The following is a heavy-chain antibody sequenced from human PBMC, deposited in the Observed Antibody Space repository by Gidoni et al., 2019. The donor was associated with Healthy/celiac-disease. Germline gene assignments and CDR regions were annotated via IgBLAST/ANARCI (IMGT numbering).Heavy chain of an antibody. J-gene: IGHJ3*02. CDR2: ISYDGSNK. D-gene: IGHD1-26*01. V-gene: IGHV3-30*18. Sequence: QVQLVESGGGVVQPGRSLRLSCAAPGFPFSSYGMHWVRQAPGKGLEWVAVISYDGSNKYYADSVKGRFTISRDNSKNTLYLQMNSLRAEDTAVYYCAKLRSYGTSDAFDIWGQGTMVTVSS. CDR1: GFPFSSYG. CDR3: AKLRSYGTSDAFDI.